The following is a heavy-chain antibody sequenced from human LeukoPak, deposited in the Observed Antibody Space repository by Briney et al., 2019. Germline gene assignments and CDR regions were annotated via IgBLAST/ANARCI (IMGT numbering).Heavy chain of an antibody. V-gene: IGHV4-59*01. CDR1: GGSIRSYY. J-gene: IGHJ4*02. CDR2: IYYSGST. D-gene: IGHD4-17*01. Sequence: SETLSLTCTVSGGSIRSYYWSWIRQPPGKGLEWIGYIYYSGSTNYIPSLKSRVSISVDTSKNQFSLKLSSVTAADTAVYYCARTGSTVTMLYPFDHWGQGALVTVSS. CDR3: ARTGSTVTMLYPFDH.